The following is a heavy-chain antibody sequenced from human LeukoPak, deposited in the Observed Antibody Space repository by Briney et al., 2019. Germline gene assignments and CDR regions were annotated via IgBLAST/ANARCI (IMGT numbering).Heavy chain of an antibody. CDR1: GFTFSGYW. V-gene: IGHV3-7*04. J-gene: IGHJ4*02. Sequence: GGSLRLSCKTSGFTFSGYWMSWVRQAPGKGLEWVANIKQDGTNKNYVDSVKGRFIISRDNNKKSLYLEMSSLRVEDTALYYCARGYGDYGGEDFDYWGQGTLVTVSS. CDR3: ARGYGDYGGEDFDY. D-gene: IGHD4-17*01. CDR2: IKQDGTNK.